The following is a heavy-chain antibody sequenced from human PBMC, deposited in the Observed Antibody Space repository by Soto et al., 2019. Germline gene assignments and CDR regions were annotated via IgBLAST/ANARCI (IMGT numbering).Heavy chain of an antibody. CDR2: IYWNDDK. CDR1: GFSLSTSGVG. Sequence: GPTLVNPTQTLTLTCTFSGFSLSTSGVGVGWIRQPPGKALEWLALIYWNDDKRYSPSLKSRLTITKDTSKNQVVLTMTNMDPVDTATYYCAHRSGSSWSSTGRKTPHPFDPWGQGTLVTVSS. J-gene: IGHJ5*02. D-gene: IGHD6-13*01. CDR3: AHRSGSSWSSTGRKTPHPFDP. V-gene: IGHV2-5*01.